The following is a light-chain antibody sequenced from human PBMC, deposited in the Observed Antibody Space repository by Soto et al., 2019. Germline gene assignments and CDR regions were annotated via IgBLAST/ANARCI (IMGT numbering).Light chain of an antibody. V-gene: IGKV3-20*01. CDR1: QSVSSNY. Sequence: EIVLTQSPDTLSLSPGERATLSCRASQSVSSNYLAWYQQKPGQAPRLLIYGASSRATGISDRFSGSGSGTDFTLTINRLEPEDFAVYYCQQHGSASWTFGQGTRVEIK. CDR3: QQHGSASWT. J-gene: IGKJ1*01. CDR2: GAS.